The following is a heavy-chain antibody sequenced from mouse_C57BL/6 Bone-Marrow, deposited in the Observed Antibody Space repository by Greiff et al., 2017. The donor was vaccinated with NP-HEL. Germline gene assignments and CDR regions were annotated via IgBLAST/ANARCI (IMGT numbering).Heavy chain of an antibody. J-gene: IGHJ4*01. CDR2: IDPSDSYT. CDR1: GYTFTSYW. Sequence: QVPLQQPGAELVMPGASVKLSCKASGYTFTSYWMHWVTQRPGQGLEWIGEIDPSDSYTNYNQKFKDKSTLTVDKSSSTAYMQLSSLTSEDSAVYYCAKGVAMDYWGQGTSVTVSS. V-gene: IGHV1-69*01. CDR3: AKGVAMDY.